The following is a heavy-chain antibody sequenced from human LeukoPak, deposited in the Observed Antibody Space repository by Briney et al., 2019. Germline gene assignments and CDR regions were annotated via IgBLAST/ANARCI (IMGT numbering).Heavy chain of an antibody. J-gene: IGHJ6*03. V-gene: IGHV3-7*01. CDR1: GFTFDDYW. CDR3: ARDEIVATTKANYYYYMDV. D-gene: IGHD5-12*01. CDR2: IKQDGSEK. Sequence: GGTLRLSCGASGFTFDDYWMSWVRQAPGKGLEWVANIKQDGSEKYYVDSVKGRFTISRDNAKNSLYLQMNSLRAEDTAVYYCARDEIVATTKANYYYYMDVWGKGTTVTISS.